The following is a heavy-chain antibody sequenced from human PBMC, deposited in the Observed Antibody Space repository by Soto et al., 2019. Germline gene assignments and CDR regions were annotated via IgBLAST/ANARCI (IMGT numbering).Heavy chain of an antibody. CDR3: ASQMATDAFDI. Sequence: EVQLVESGGGLVQPGGSLRLSCKASGFTFRSYWMSWVRQAPGKGLEWVANIKQDGSENYYVDSVEGRFTISRDNAKNSLYLQMNSLRAEDTAVYYCASQMATDAFDIWGQRTMVTVSS. J-gene: IGHJ3*02. CDR2: IKQDGSEN. D-gene: IGHD5-12*01. CDR1: GFTFRSYW. V-gene: IGHV3-7*01.